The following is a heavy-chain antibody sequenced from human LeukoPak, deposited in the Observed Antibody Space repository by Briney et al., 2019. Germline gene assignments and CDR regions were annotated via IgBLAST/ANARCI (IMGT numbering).Heavy chain of an antibody. J-gene: IGHJ1*01. V-gene: IGHV4-39*07. Sequence: PSETLSLTCTVSGGSIRSSHYYWGWLRQPPGKGLEWIGSIYDSGSTYYNPSLKSRVTISVDTSKNQCSLKLSSVTAADTAVYYCARAPDYYDSSQGIFQHWGQGTLVTVSS. CDR3: ARAPDYYDSSQGIFQH. CDR1: GGSIRSSHYY. CDR2: IYDSGST. D-gene: IGHD3-22*01.